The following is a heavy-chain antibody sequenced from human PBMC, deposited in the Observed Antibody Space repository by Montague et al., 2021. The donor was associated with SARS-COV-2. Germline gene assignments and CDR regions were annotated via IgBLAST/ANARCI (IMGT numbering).Heavy chain of an antibody. CDR3: AREDRWNWFDP. D-gene: IGHD5-24*01. J-gene: IGHJ5*02. CDR1: GGSINSDY. CDR2: IHYRGST. Sequence: SETLSLTCTVSGGSINSDYWSWIRQPPGKGLEWIGYIHYRGSTNYNPSPKSRVTISVDTSKNQFSLKLISVTAADTAVYYCAREDRWNWFDPWGQGILVTVSS. V-gene: IGHV4-59*01.